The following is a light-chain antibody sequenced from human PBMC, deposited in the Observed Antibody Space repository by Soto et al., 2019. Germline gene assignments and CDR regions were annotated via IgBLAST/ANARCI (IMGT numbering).Light chain of an antibody. J-gene: IGLJ3*02. V-gene: IGLV1-40*01. CDR2: GNS. CDR3: QSYDNSLSGFWV. Sequence: QLVLTQPPSVSGAPGQRVTISCTGSSSNIGAGYHVHWYQQLPGTAPKLLIYGNSNRPSGVPDRFSGSKSGTSASLAITGLQAEDEADYYCQSYDNSLSGFWVFGGGTKLTVL. CDR1: SSNIGAGYH.